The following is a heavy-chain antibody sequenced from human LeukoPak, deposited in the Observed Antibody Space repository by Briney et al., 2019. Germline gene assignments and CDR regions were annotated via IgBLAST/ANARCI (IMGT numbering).Heavy chain of an antibody. CDR2: INPNSGDT. V-gene: IGHV1-2*02. J-gene: IGHJ4*02. CDR1: GYTFIDYY. CDR3: ARANFLYCSSTTCLFDY. Sequence: ASVKVSCKASGYTFIDYYLHWVRQAPGQGVEWMGWINPNSGDTNYAQKFQGRVTMTRDTSISTAHMEMGRLRSDDTAVYYCARANFLYCSSTTCLFDYWGQGTLVTVSS. D-gene: IGHD2-2*01.